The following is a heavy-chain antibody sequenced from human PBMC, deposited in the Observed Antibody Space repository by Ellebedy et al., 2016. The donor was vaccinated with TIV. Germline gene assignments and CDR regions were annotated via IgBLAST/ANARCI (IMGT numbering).Heavy chain of an antibody. Sequence: GESLKISXKGSGYSFSNSWIGWVRQMPGKGLEWMGLMYPGDSDTRYSPSFQGQVTMSADKSISTAYLQWSSLKASDTAIYYCARRKSGAFDIWGQGTMVTVSS. J-gene: IGHJ3*02. CDR3: ARRKSGAFDI. CDR2: MYPGDSDT. CDR1: GYSFSNSW. V-gene: IGHV5-51*01.